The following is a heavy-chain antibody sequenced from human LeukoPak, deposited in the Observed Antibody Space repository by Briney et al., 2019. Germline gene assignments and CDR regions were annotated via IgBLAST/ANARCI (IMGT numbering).Heavy chain of an antibody. D-gene: IGHD3-22*01. J-gene: IGHJ4*02. CDR2: IKKGGTEK. CDR3: ARGDYYDSSGNSYFDF. CDR1: GFTFSSYW. Sequence: GGSLRLSCAASGFTFSSYWMNWVRRAPGKGLEWVANIKKGGTEKNYVDSVKGRFTISRDNAKNSLYLQMNSLRAEDTAVYYCARGDYYDSSGNSYFDFWGQGTLVTVSS. V-gene: IGHV3-7*01.